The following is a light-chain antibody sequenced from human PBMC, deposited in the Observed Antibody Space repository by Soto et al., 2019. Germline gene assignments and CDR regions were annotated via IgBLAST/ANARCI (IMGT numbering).Light chain of an antibody. J-gene: IGKJ1*01. CDR1: QSVSSY. CDR2: DAS. V-gene: IGKV3-11*01. Sequence: EIVLTQSPATLSVSPGERATLSCRASQSVSSYLAWYQQKPGQAPRLLIYDASNRATGIPARFSGSGSGTDFTLTIGSLEPEDFAVYYCQQRSCWPPWTFGQGTKVEV. CDR3: QQRSCWPPWT.